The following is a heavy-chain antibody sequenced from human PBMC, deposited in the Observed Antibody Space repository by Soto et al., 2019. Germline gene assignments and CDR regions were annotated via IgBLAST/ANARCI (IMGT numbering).Heavy chain of an antibody. Sequence: GGSLKISCKVSGYTFTIYWIGWVRQMPGKGLEWMGIIYPSDSDTRYSPSFQGQVTISADKSINNAYLQWNSLKASDTAIYYCARTANTVAEHSDLWGNGT. CDR1: GYTFTIYW. V-gene: IGHV5-51*01. J-gene: IGHJ5*02. CDR2: IYPSDSDT. D-gene: IGHD4-17*01. CDR3: ARTANTVAEHSDL.